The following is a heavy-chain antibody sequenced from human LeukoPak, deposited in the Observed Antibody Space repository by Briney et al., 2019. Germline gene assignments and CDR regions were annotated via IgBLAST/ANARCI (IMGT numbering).Heavy chain of an antibody. D-gene: IGHD1-26*01. CDR1: GGTFSSYA. J-gene: IGHJ4*02. V-gene: IGHV1-69*06. CDR2: IIPIFGTA. CDR3: ARGTPGYSGSYYGDY. Sequence: ASVKVSCKASGGTFSSYAISWVRQAPGQGLEWMGGIIPIFGTANYAQKFQGRVTITADKSTSTAYMELSSLRSEDTAVYYCARGTPGYSGSYYGDYWGQGTLVTVSS.